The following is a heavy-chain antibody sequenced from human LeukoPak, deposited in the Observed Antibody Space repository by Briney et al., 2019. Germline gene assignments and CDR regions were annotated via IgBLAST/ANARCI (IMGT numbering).Heavy chain of an antibody. V-gene: IGHV3-23*01. CDR3: AKSRRGRDGYNFDY. J-gene: IGHJ4*02. Sequence: GGSLRLSCAASGFTFDSYAMSWVRQAPGKGLEWVSAISGSGGSTYYADSVKGRFTISRDNSKNTLYLQMNSLRAEDTAVYYCAKSRRGRDGYNFDYWGQGTLVTVSS. CDR1: GFTFDSYA. D-gene: IGHD5-24*01. CDR2: ISGSGGST.